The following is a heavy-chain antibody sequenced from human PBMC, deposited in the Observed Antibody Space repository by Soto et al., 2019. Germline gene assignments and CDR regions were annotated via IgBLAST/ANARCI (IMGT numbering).Heavy chain of an antibody. V-gene: IGHV3-48*03. D-gene: IGHD3-3*01. J-gene: IGHJ4*02. CDR2: ISSSGSTI. CDR3: ARGPDFGSEHLPFDY. CDR1: GFTFSSYE. Sequence: SLRLSCAASGFTFSSYEMNWVRQAPGKGLEWVSYISSSGSTIYYADSVKGRFTISRDSAKSSLFLQMSGLRAEDTAVYYCARGPDFGSEHLPFDYWGQGTQVTVSS.